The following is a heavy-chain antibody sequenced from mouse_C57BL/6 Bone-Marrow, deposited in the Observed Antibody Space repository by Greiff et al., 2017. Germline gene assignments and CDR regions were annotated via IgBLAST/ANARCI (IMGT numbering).Heavy chain of an antibody. Sequence: EVKLMESGAELVKPGASVTLSCTASGFNIKDYYIHWVKQRTEQGLEWIGRIDPEDGDTKYAPKIQDKATITADTSANPAYLQLSSLTSEDTAVYYCTRSLIYYGTNYWGQGTTLTVSA. J-gene: IGHJ2*01. D-gene: IGHD1-1*01. V-gene: IGHV14-2*01. CDR1: GFNIKDYY. CDR3: TRSLIYYGTNY. CDR2: IDPEDGDT.